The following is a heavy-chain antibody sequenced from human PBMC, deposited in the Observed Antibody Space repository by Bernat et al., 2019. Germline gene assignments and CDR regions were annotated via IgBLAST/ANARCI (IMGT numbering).Heavy chain of an antibody. Sequence: QVQLVESGGGVVQPGRSLRLSCAASGFTFSDYTMHWVRQAPGRGLEWVAVISYDGSNAYYADSVKGRFTISRDNSQSTVSLQLNSLRPEDTALYYFARRRGGGGMEPPRTFDYWGRGALVTVSS. CDR2: ISYDGSNA. CDR1: GFTFSDYT. CDR3: ARRRGGGGMEPPRTFDY. V-gene: IGHV3-30*01. D-gene: IGHD1-20*01. J-gene: IGHJ4*02.